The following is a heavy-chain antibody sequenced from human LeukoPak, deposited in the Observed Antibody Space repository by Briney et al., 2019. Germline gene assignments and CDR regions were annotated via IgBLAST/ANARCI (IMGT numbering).Heavy chain of an antibody. CDR1: GYTFNSYG. CDR3: ARDKGDTMVRGVIHFDY. Sequence: ASLKVSCKASGYTFNSYGISWVRQAPGQGLEWMGWISAYNGNTNYAQKLQGRVTMTTDTSTSTAYMELRSLRSDDTAVYYCARDKGDTMVRGVIHFDYWGQGTLVTVSS. J-gene: IGHJ4*02. D-gene: IGHD3-10*01. CDR2: ISAYNGNT. V-gene: IGHV1-18*01.